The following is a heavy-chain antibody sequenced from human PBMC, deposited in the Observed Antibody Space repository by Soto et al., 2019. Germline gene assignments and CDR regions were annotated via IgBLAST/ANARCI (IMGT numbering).Heavy chain of an antibody. V-gene: IGHV3-23*01. Sequence: PGGSLRLSCAASGFTFSTYVMSWVRQAPGKGLEWVSAISGSGGTTHYVDSVKGRFTISRDNSKNTLDLQMNSLKAEDTAVYYCAKLPSRYLDWLLLSPDYWGQGTLVTVSS. CDR2: ISGSGGTT. CDR1: GFTFSTYV. D-gene: IGHD3-9*01. CDR3: AKLPSRYLDWLLLSPDY. J-gene: IGHJ4*02.